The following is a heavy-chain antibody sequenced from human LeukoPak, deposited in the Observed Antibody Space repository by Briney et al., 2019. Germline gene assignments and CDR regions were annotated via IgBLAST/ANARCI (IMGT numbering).Heavy chain of an antibody. Sequence: SVKVSCKASGGTFSSYAISWVRQAPGQGLEWMGRIIPILGIANYAQKFQGRVTITADKSTSTAYMELSSLRSEDTAVYYCASQAAATVTTGFDYWGQGTLVTVSS. CDR2: IIPILGIA. D-gene: IGHD4-17*01. CDR1: GGTFSSYA. J-gene: IGHJ4*02. V-gene: IGHV1-69*04. CDR3: ASQAAATVTTGFDY.